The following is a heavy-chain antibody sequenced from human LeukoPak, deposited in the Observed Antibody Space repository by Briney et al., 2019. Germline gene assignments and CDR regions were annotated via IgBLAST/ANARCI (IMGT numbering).Heavy chain of an antibody. J-gene: IGHJ6*03. CDR3: ARDYYDSSGFYYYYMDV. V-gene: IGHV4-4*07. CDR1: GVSISSSYY. D-gene: IGHD3-22*01. Sequence: SETLSLTCNVSGVSISSSYYWGWIRQPPGKGLEWIGRIYTSGSTNYNPSLKSRVTMSVDTSKNQFSLKLSSVTAADTAVYYCARDYYDSSGFYYYYMDVWGKGTTVTISS. CDR2: IYTSGST.